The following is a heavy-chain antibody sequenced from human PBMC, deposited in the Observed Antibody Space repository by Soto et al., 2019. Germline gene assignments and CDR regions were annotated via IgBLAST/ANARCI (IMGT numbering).Heavy chain of an antibody. V-gene: IGHV4-34*01. Sequence: PSEALSLTCAVYGGCFSGYYWSWIRQPPGKGLEWIGEINHSGSTNYNPSLKSRVTISVDTSKNQFSLKLSSVTAADTAVYYCARGRGIPRPYYYYYMDVWGKGTTVTVSS. D-gene: IGHD1-20*01. CDR2: INHSGST. CDR1: GGCFSGYY. CDR3: ARGRGIPRPYYYYYMDV. J-gene: IGHJ6*03.